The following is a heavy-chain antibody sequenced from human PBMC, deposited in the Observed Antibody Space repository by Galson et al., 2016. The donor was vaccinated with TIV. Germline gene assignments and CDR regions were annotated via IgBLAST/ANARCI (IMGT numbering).Heavy chain of an antibody. D-gene: IGHD2-21*01. Sequence: SLRLSCAASGFTLDDYALHWVRQAPGKGLEWVSGISWNGGVVGSADSVKGRFTISRDNAKKSLYPQMNSLTTDDTAVYFCCKGSGDAPYYFYMDVWGEGTTVIVSS. CDR1: GFTLDDYA. CDR3: CKGSGDAPYYFYMDV. J-gene: IGHJ6*03. V-gene: IGHV3-9*01. CDR2: ISWNGGVV.